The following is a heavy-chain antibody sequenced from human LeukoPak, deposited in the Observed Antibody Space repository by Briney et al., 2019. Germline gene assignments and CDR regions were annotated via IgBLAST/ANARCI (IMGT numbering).Heavy chain of an antibody. J-gene: IGHJ4*02. Sequence: PSETLSLTCTVSGGSITSAGYSWGWIRQPAGKGLEWIGRIYSSGSTNSNPSPKSRVTISVDTSKNQFSLKLSSVTAADTAVYYCARGYCTSPRCSENRYYFDSWGQGTLVTVSS. CDR1: GGSITSAGYS. CDR2: IYSSGST. V-gene: IGHV4-61*02. CDR3: ARGYCTSPRCSENRYYFDS. D-gene: IGHD2-2*01.